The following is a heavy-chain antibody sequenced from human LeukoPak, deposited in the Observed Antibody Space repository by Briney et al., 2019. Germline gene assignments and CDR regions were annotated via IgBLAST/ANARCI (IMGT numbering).Heavy chain of an antibody. J-gene: IGHJ4*02. Sequence: GGTLRLSCAASGLTLSGYWIHWVRQAPGKGLVWVSRINGDASSTSYADSVKGRFTISRDNVKSTLYLQMNSLRVDDTAVYYCARARGNNYGYCEYWGEGTLVTVSS. CDR1: GLTLSGYW. CDR3: ARARGNNYGYCEY. V-gene: IGHV3-74*01. CDR2: INGDASST. D-gene: IGHD5-18*01.